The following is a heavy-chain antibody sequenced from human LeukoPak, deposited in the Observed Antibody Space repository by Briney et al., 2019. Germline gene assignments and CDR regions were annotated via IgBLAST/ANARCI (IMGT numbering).Heavy chain of an antibody. CDR2: IYYSGST. J-gene: IGHJ4*02. CDR3: ARTYYYDSSGYYPDY. V-gene: IGHV4-30-4*08. Sequence: SWIRQPPGKGLEWIGYIYYSGSTYYNPSLKSRVTISVDTSKNQFSLKLSSVTAADTAVYYCARTYYYDSSGYYPDYWGQGTLVTVSS. D-gene: IGHD3-22*01.